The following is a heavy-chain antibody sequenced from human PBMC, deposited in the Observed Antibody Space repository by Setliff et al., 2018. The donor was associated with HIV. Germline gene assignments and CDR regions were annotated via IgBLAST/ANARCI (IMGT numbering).Heavy chain of an antibody. Sequence: ASVKVSCKASGGTFSSYAISWVRRAPGQGLEWMGGIIPIFGTANYAQKFQGRVTITADESTSTAYMELSSLRSEDTAVYYCALPAAIRRQYPEDAFDIWGQGTMVTVSS. J-gene: IGHJ3*02. CDR2: IIPIFGTA. CDR3: ALPAAIRRQYPEDAFDI. V-gene: IGHV1-69*13. D-gene: IGHD2-2*01. CDR1: GGTFSSYA.